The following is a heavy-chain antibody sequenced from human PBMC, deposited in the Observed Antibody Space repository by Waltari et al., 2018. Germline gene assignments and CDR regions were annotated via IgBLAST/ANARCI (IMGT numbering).Heavy chain of an antibody. CDR3: ASGGGYTNGWDY. V-gene: IGHV4-39*07. CDR1: GGSISSSNYY. Sequence: QPLLQESGPGLVKPSETLSLTCSVSGGSISSSNYYWSWICQPPGKGLEWIGNIYYSGDTYYNPSLKSRVTISLDTSKNQFSLKLRSVIAADTAVYFCASGGGYTNGWDYWGQGTLVTVSS. CDR2: IYYSGDT. D-gene: IGHD2-8*01. J-gene: IGHJ4*02.